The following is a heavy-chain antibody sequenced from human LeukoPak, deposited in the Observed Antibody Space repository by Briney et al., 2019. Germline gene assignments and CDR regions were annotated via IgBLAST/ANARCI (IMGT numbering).Heavy chain of an antibody. J-gene: IGHJ5*02. CDR2: INHSGST. D-gene: IGHD3-10*01. CDR3: ARAIYYYYGSGSYYKP. Sequence: SETLSLTCAVYGGSFSGYYWSWIRQPPGKGLEWIGEINHSGSTNYNPSLKSRVTISVDTSKNPFSLKLSSVTAADTAVYYCARAIYYYYGSGSYYKPWGQGTLVTVSS. CDR1: GGSFSGYY. V-gene: IGHV4-34*01.